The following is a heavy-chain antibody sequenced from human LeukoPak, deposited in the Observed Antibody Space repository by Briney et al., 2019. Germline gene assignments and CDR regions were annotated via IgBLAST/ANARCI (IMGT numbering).Heavy chain of an antibody. CDR2: INPNHGDT. CDR1: GYTFTDYY. D-gene: IGHD3-9*01. Sequence: ASVKVSCKASGYTFTDYYMHWVRQAPGQGLEWMGWINPNHGDTNYAQKFQDRVSMTRDTSISTAYMHLSRLRSADTAVYYCARSPHILTGENFDYWGQGTLLTVSS. CDR3: ARSPHILTGENFDY. V-gene: IGHV1-2*02. J-gene: IGHJ4*02.